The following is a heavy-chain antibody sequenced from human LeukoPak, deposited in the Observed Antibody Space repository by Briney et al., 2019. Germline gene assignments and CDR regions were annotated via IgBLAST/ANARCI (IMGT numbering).Heavy chain of an antibody. CDR1: GFTFSSYA. Sequence: PGGSLRLSCAASGFTFSSYAMHWVRQAPGKGLEYVPAISSNGGSTYYANSVKGRFTISRDNSKNTLYLQMGSLRAEDMAVYYCARGAGYSSSWYHYYYYYGMDVWGQGTTVTVSS. J-gene: IGHJ6*02. CDR3: ARGAGYSSSWYHYYYYYGMDV. D-gene: IGHD6-13*01. V-gene: IGHV3-64*01. CDR2: ISSNGGST.